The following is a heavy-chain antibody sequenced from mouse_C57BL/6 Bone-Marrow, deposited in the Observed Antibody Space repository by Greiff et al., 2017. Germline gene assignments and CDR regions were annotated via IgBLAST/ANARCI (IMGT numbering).Heavy chain of an antibody. J-gene: IGHJ3*01. CDR3: ASWGWFSD. V-gene: IGHV1-82*01. Sequence: VQLQQSGPELVKPGASVKISCKASGYAFSSSWMNWVKQRPGKGLEWIGRIYPGDGDTNYNGKFKGKATLTADKSSSTAYMQLSSLTSEDSAVYFCASWGWFSDWGQGTLVTVSA. CDR1: GYAFSSSW. D-gene: IGHD4-1*01. CDR2: IYPGDGDT.